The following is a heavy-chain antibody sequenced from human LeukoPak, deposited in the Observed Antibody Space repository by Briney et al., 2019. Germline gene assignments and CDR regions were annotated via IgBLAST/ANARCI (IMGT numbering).Heavy chain of an antibody. J-gene: IGHJ4*02. Sequence: ASVKVSCTASGYTFTAYYMHWVRQAPGQGLEWMGWINPNSGGTNYAQKFQDRVTMTRDTSISTAYMELSSLRSDDTAVYYCARAAAAFGTHLDYWGQGTLVTVSS. CDR1: GYTFTAYY. D-gene: IGHD6-13*01. V-gene: IGHV1-2*02. CDR3: ARAAAAFGTHLDY. CDR2: INPNSGGT.